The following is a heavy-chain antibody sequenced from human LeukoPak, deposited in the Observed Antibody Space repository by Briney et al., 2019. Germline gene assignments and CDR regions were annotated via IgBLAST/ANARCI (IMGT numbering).Heavy chain of an antibody. D-gene: IGHD1-7*01. Sequence: GRSLRLSCAASGFTFDDYAMHWVRQPPGKGLVWVAGISWNSGSIGYADSVKGRFTISRDNAKNSLYLQMNSLRAEDMDLYYCAKGSFRGITGTVRGGFDYWGQGTLVTVSS. J-gene: IGHJ4*02. CDR3: AKGSFRGITGTVRGGFDY. CDR1: GFTFDDYA. V-gene: IGHV3-9*03. CDR2: ISWNSGSI.